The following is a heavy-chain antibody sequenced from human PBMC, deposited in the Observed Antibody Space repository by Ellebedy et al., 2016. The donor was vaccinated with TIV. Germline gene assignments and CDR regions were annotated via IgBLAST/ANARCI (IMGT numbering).Heavy chain of an antibody. V-gene: IGHV3-49*03. CDR3: TREWGVVAATPDY. D-gene: IGHD2-15*01. Sequence: PGGSLRLSCSASGFTFGDYTLSWFRQAPGKGLEWVGFIRGRTYGGTTEYAASLKGRFTISRDDSKSISYLHMNSLKTEDTAVYYCTREWGVVAATPDYWGQGTLVTVSS. J-gene: IGHJ4*02. CDR1: GFTFGDYT. CDR2: IRGRTYGGTT.